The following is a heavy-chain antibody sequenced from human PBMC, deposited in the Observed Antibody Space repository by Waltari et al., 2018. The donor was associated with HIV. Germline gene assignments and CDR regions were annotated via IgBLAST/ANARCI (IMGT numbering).Heavy chain of an antibody. CDR2: IYYSGST. Sequence: QVQLPESGPGLVKPSETLSLTCTVSGGSISSYYWSWIRPPPGKGLEWIGYIYYSGSTNYNPSLKSRVTISVDTSKNQFSLKLSSVTAADTAVYYCARESGWVAVAGENWFDPWGQGTLVTVSS. V-gene: IGHV4-59*01. J-gene: IGHJ5*02. D-gene: IGHD6-19*01. CDR3: ARESGWVAVAGENWFDP. CDR1: GGSISSYY.